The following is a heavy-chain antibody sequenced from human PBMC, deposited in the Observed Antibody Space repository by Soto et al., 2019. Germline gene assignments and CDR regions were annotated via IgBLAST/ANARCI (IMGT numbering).Heavy chain of an antibody. Sequence: SGPTLVNPTQTLTLTCTFSGFSLSTSGMCVSWIRQPPGKALEWLARIDWDDDKYYSTSLKTRLTISMDTSKNQVVLTMTNMDPVDTATYYCARISGQQLVRGNYYYYYMDVWGKGT. D-gene: IGHD6-13*01. CDR3: ARISGQQLVRGNYYYYYMDV. V-gene: IGHV2-70*11. J-gene: IGHJ6*03. CDR2: IDWDDDK. CDR1: GFSLSTSGMC.